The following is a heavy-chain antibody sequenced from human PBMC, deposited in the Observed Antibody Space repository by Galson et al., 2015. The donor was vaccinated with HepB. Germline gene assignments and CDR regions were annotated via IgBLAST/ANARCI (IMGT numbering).Heavy chain of an antibody. D-gene: IGHD3-3*01. V-gene: IGHV1-8*01. Sequence: SVKVSCKASGYTFTSYDINWVRQATGQGLEWMGWMNPNSGNTGYAQKFQGRVTMTRNTSISTAYMELSSLRSEDTAVYYCARVSKRITIFGVVRMDAFDIWGQGTMVTVSS. CDR1: GYTFTSYD. CDR3: ARVSKRITIFGVVRMDAFDI. CDR2: MNPNSGNT. J-gene: IGHJ3*02.